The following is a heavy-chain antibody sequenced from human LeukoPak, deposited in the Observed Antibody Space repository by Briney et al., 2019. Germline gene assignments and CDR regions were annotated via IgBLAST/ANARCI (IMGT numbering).Heavy chain of an antibody. Sequence: PSETLSLTCTVSGGSISSYYWSWIRQPPGKGLEWIGYIYYSGSTNYNPSLKSRVTISVDTSKNQFSLKLSSVTAADTAVYYCARSPLIPSAAFDIWGQGTMVTVSS. J-gene: IGHJ3*02. CDR1: GGSISSYY. D-gene: IGHD2-2*02. CDR3: ARSPLIPSAAFDI. V-gene: IGHV4-59*12. CDR2: IYYSGST.